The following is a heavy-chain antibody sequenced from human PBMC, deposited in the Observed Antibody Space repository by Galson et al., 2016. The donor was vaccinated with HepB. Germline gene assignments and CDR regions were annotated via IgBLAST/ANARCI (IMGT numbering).Heavy chain of an antibody. CDR1: GFTFSNYG. V-gene: IGHV3-33*01. Sequence: SLRLSCAASGFTFSNYGMHWVRQAPGKGLEWVAVIWYDGRNKYYADSVKGRFTISRDNSKNRLYLQMNSLRAEDTAVYYCARTNDFWSGYLHGDVWGKGTTVTVSS. CDR3: ARTNDFWSGYLHGDV. J-gene: IGHJ6*04. D-gene: IGHD3-3*01. CDR2: IWYDGRNK.